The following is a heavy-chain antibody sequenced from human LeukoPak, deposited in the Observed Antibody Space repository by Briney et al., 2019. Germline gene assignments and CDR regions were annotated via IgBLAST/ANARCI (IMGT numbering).Heavy chain of an antibody. D-gene: IGHD1-26*01. CDR2: ISGSGGST. CDR1: GFTFSSYA. V-gene: IGHV3-23*01. CDR3: AKDSVRVVGATTSFDY. J-gene: IGHJ4*02. Sequence: GGSLRLSCAASGFTFSSYAMSWVRQAPGKGLKWVSAISGSGGSTYYADSVKGRFTISRDNSKNTLYLQMNSLRAEDTAVYYCAKDSVRVVGATTSFDYWGQGTLVTVSS.